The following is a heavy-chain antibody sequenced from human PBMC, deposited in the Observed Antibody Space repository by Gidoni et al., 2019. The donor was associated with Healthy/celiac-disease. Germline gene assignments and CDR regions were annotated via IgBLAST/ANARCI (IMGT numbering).Heavy chain of an antibody. CDR1: GYTLTELS. CDR2: FDPEDGET. Sequence: QLQLVQSGAEVKEPGASVQVSCKVSGYTLTELSMHWVRQAPGQGLEWMGGFDPEDGETIYAQKFQGRVTMTEDTSTDTAYMELSSLRSEDTAVYYCATGIGGGSWFDPWGQGTLVTVSS. V-gene: IGHV1-24*01. J-gene: IGHJ5*02. D-gene: IGHD2-15*01. CDR3: ATGIGGGSWFDP.